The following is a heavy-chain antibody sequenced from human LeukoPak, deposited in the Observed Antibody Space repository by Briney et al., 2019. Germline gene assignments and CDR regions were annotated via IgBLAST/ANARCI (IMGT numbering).Heavy chain of an antibody. J-gene: IGHJ1*01. D-gene: IGHD6-6*01. CDR3: TTLHSSSIYEH. CDR2: IRSKINSFAT. Sequence: GGSLRLSCAASGFTFSDSAIHWVRQAPGKGLEWVCRIRSKINSFATAYGASAEGRFTVSRDDSKNTAYLQMNSLRTEDSAVYYCTTLHSSSIYEHWGQGTLVAVSS. V-gene: IGHV3-73*01. CDR1: GFTFSDSA.